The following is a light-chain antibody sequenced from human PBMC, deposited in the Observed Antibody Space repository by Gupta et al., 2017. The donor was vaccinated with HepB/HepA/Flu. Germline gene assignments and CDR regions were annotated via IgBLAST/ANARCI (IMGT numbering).Light chain of an antibody. J-gene: IGLJ3*02. Sequence: QSVLTQPPSVSAAPGQKVTIPCSGSSSNIGNNYVSWYQQPQGTANKLLIYDNNKRPSGIPDRFSASKSGTSARLGITGLQTGDEADYYGGTWDSSLSAGVFGGGTKLTVL. CDR2: DNN. CDR1: SSNIGNNY. V-gene: IGLV1-51*01. CDR3: GTWDSSLSAGV.